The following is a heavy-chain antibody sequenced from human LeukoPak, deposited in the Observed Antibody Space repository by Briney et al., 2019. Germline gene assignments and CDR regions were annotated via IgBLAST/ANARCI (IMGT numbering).Heavy chain of an antibody. Sequence: GGSLRLSCAASGITFSSYGMHWVRQAPGKGLEWVAFIRYDGSNKYYADSVKGRFTISRDNSKNTLYLQMNSLRAEDTAVYYCAKDRIAARPTYDYWGQGTLVTVSS. J-gene: IGHJ4*02. D-gene: IGHD6-6*01. V-gene: IGHV3-30*02. CDR3: AKDRIAARPTYDY. CDR2: IRYDGSNK. CDR1: GITFSSYG.